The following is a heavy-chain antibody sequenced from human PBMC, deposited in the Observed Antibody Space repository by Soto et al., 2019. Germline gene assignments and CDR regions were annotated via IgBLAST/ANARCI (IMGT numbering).Heavy chain of an antibody. V-gene: IGHV3-13*05. J-gene: IGHJ3*02. Sequence: RGSLRLSCAASGFTFSSYDMHWVRQATGKGLEWVSAIGTAGDQYYPGSVKGRFTISRENAKNSLYLQMNSLRAGDTAVYYCARDISTGESRAFDIWGQGTMVTVSS. CDR1: GFTFSSYD. D-gene: IGHD7-27*01. CDR2: IGTAGDQ. CDR3: ARDISTGESRAFDI.